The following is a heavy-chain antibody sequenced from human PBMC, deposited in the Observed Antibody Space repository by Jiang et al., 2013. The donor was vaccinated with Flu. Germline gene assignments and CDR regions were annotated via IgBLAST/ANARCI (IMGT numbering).Heavy chain of an antibody. Sequence: LKPSETLSLTCAVYGESLSGYYWSWIRQAPGKGLEWIGEIHGGSTVYTPSLKSRVTISADTSNSQLSLKLSSVTAADTAVYYCARHSSGWDLDYWGQGTLVTVSS. CDR3: ARHSSGWDLDY. CDR1: GESLSGYY. D-gene: IGHD6-19*01. CDR2: IHGGST. J-gene: IGHJ4*02. V-gene: IGHV4-34*01.